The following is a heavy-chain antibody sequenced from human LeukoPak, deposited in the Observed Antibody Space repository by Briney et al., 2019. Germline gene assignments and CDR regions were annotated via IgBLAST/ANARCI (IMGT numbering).Heavy chain of an antibody. CDR3: ARLGYCSSSSCYGGHGMDV. V-gene: IGHV3-33*01. CDR1: GFSVSSYG. J-gene: IGHJ6*02. D-gene: IGHD2-2*01. Sequence: GGSLRLSCAASGFSVSSYGMHWVRQAPGKGLEWVAVIWYDGSNKYHADSMKGRFTISRDNSKNTLYLQMNSLRAEDTAVYYCARLGYCSSSSCYGGHGMDVWGQGTTVSVSS. CDR2: IWYDGSNK.